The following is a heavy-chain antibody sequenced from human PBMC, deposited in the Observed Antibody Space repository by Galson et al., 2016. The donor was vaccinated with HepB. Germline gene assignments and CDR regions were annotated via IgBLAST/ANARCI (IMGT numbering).Heavy chain of an antibody. J-gene: IGHJ4*02. CDR3: ARAGRGYSGSGSYSGIDY. CDR1: GGSISSGGYY. Sequence: TLSLTCNVSGGSISSGGYYWSWIRQHPGQGLEWIGTIYYTGSTFYDPSLKSRVTMLVDTSKNHFSLELPSATAADTAGDYCARAGRGYSGSGSYSGIDYWGQGILVTVSS. V-gene: IGHV4-31*03. D-gene: IGHD3-10*01. CDR2: IYYTGST.